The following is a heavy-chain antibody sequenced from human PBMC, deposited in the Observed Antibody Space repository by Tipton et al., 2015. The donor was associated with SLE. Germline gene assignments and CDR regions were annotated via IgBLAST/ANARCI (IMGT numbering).Heavy chain of an antibody. CDR3: ASPRIAAVSYWYFDL. J-gene: IGHJ2*01. V-gene: IGHV4-4*07. D-gene: IGHD6-13*01. CDR2: IYTSGST. Sequence: TLSLTCTVSGGSISSYYWSWIRQPAGKGLEWIGRIYTSGSTNYNPSLKSRVTISVDTSKNQFSLKLSSVTAADTAVYYCASPRIAAVSYWYFDLWGRGTLVTVSS. CDR1: GGSISSYY.